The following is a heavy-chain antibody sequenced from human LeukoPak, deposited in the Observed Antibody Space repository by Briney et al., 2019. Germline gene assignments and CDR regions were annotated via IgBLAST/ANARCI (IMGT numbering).Heavy chain of an antibody. CDR2: TYYRSTWYN. CDR1: GDSVSSNSVT. V-gene: IGHV6-1*01. J-gene: IGHJ5*02. Sequence: SQTLSLTCAISGDSVSSNSVTWNWIRQSPSRGLEWLGRTYYRSTWYNDYAVSVRGRITVNPDTSKNQFSLHLNSVTPEDTAVYYCARRLTQYDCFDPWGQGILVTDSS. D-gene: IGHD2-2*01. CDR3: ARRLTQYDCFDP.